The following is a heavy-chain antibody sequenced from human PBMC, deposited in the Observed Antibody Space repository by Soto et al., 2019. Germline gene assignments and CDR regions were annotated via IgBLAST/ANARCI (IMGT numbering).Heavy chain of an antibody. CDR1: GYSFAGYW. CDR2: IDPSDSQT. D-gene: IGHD3-22*01. V-gene: IGHV5-10-1*01. J-gene: IGHJ4*02. CDR3: ARQIYDSDTGPNFQYYFDS. Sequence: PGESLKISCKGSGYSFAGYWITWVRQKPGKCLEWMGRIDPSDSQTYYSPSFRGHVTISVTKSITTVFLQWSSLRASDTAMYYCARQIYDSDTGPNFQYYFDSWGQGXPVTVYS.